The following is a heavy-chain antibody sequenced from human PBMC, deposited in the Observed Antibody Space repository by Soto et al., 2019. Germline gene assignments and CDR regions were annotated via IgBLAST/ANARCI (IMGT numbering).Heavy chain of an antibody. CDR1: GGSISSGGYS. J-gene: IGHJ6*02. D-gene: IGHD2-2*01. Sequence: QLQLQESGSGLVKPSQTLSLTCAVSGGSISSGGYSWSCIRQPPGQGMEWIGYIYHSGSPYYTPSLIRRVTISVDRTKIQFSMKLSSVTAPDTTVYYCVRGSTRLDYYYGMDVWGQGTTVTVSS. V-gene: IGHV4-30-2*01. CDR2: IYHSGSP. CDR3: VRGSTRLDYYYGMDV.